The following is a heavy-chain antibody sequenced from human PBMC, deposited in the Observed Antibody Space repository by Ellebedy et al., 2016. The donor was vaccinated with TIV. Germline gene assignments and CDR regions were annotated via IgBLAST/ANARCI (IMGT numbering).Heavy chain of an antibody. J-gene: IGHJ5*02. CDR2: ISGSGGST. Sequence: GESLKISCAASGFTFSSYGMHWVRQAPGKGLEWVSAISGSGGSTYYADSVKGRFTISRDNAKNSLYLQMNSLRAEDTAVYYCARSPLTMVRGDDEYNWFDPWGQGTLVTVSS. V-gene: IGHV3-23*01. CDR3: ARSPLTMVRGDDEYNWFDP. CDR1: GFTFSSYG. D-gene: IGHD3-10*01.